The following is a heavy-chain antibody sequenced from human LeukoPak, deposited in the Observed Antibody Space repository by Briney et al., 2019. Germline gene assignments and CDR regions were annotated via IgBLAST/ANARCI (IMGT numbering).Heavy chain of an antibody. CDR1: GFTFSSFS. CDR3: ARVLSYGGNPQYGMDV. Sequence: GGSLRLSCAASGFTFSSFSMNWVRQAPGKGLEWVSSITSGNYMYYADSVKGRFTISRDNAKNSLYLQMNSLRAEDTAVYYCARVLSYGGNPQYGMDVWGQGTTVTVSS. V-gene: IGHV3-21*04. J-gene: IGHJ6*02. CDR2: ITSGNYM. D-gene: IGHD4-23*01.